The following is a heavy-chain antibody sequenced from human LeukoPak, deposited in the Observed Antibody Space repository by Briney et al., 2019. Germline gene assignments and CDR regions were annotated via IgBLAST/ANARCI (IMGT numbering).Heavy chain of an antibody. Sequence: ASVTVSCKASGYTFTSYAMNWVRQAPGQGLEWMGWINTNTGNPTYAQGFTGRFVFSLDTSVSTAYLQISSLKAEDTAVYYCARDITVTTTFDAFDIWGQGTMVTVSS. J-gene: IGHJ3*02. V-gene: IGHV7-4-1*02. CDR2: INTNTGNP. CDR1: GYTFTSYA. D-gene: IGHD4-17*01. CDR3: ARDITVTTTFDAFDI.